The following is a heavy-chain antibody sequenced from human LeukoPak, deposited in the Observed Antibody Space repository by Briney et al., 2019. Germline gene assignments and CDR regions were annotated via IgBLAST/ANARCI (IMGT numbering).Heavy chain of an antibody. J-gene: IGHJ6*02. D-gene: IGHD3-16*02. Sequence: SETLSLTCAVYGGSFSGYYWSWIRRPPGKGLEWIGEINHSGSTNYNPSLKSRVTISVDTSKNQFSLKLSSVTAADTAVYYCARGPGYSSGMDVWGQGTTVTVSS. CDR3: ARGPGYSSGMDV. V-gene: IGHV4-34*01. CDR1: GGSFSGYY. CDR2: INHSGST.